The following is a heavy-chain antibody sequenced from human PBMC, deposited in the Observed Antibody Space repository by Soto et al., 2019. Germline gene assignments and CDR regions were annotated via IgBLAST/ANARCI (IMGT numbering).Heavy chain of an antibody. J-gene: IGHJ5*02. CDR1: GFTFSSYS. Sequence: GGSLRRSWAASGFTFSSYSMNGVRQAPGKGLEWVSSISSSSSYIYYADSVKGRFTISRDNAKNSLYLQMNSLRAEDTAVYYCARAPVLLWFGELYRNRFDPWGQGTLVTVSS. D-gene: IGHD3-10*01. V-gene: IGHV3-21*01. CDR3: ARAPVLLWFGELYRNRFDP. CDR2: ISSSSSYI.